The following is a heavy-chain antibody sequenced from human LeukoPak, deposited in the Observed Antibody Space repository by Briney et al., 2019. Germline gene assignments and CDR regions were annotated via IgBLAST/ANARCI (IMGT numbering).Heavy chain of an antibody. D-gene: IGHD1-26*01. J-gene: IGHJ4*02. CDR3: TRGAVGATD. CDR2: VYYSGTT. CDR1: GGSISSYY. V-gene: IGHV4-39*07. Sequence: SETLSLTCTVSGGSISSYYWGWIRQSPGKGLEWIGSVYYSGTTYSNPSLKSRVTISVDTSKNQFSLKLRSVTAADTALYYCTRGAVGATDWGQGILVTVSS.